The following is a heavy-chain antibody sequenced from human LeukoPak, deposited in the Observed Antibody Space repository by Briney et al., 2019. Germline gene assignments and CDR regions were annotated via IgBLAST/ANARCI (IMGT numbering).Heavy chain of an antibody. J-gene: IGHJ4*02. CDR3: AKDDDVSSRYSRFEN. CDR1: GFTFSSYA. CDR2: ISGSGGST. D-gene: IGHD3-22*01. Sequence: GGSLRLSCAASGFTFSSYAMSWVRQAPGKGLEWVSAISGSGGSTYYADSVKGRFTISRDNSKNTLYLQMNSLRAEDTAVYYCAKDDDVSSRYSRFENWGQGTLVTVSS. V-gene: IGHV3-23*01.